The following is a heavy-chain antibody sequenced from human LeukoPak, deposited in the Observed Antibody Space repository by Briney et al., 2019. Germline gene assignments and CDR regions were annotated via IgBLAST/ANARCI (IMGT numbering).Heavy chain of an antibody. CDR1: GGSISSGGYY. V-gene: IGHV4-39*07. Sequence: SETLSLTRTVSGGSISSGGYYWSWIRQPPGKGLEWIGEINHSGSTNYNPSLKSRVTISVDTSKNQFSLKLSSVTAADTAVYYCARGPVVVAATPGFYFDYWGQGTLVTVSS. D-gene: IGHD2-15*01. CDR3: ARGPVVVAATPGFYFDY. CDR2: INHSGST. J-gene: IGHJ4*02.